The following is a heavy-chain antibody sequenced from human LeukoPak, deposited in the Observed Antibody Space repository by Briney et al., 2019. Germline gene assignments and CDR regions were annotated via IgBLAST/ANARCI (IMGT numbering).Heavy chain of an antibody. CDR3: ARDIVGAREDY. J-gene: IGHJ4*02. Sequence: QPGGSLRLSCAASGFTFSNYVMHWVRQAPGKGLEWVAAISYDGSSTHHADSVKGRFTISRDNSKNTLYLQMNSLRAEDTAVYYCARDIVGAREDYWGQGTLVTVSS. D-gene: IGHD1-26*01. CDR1: GFTFSNYV. V-gene: IGHV3-30*04. CDR2: ISYDGSST.